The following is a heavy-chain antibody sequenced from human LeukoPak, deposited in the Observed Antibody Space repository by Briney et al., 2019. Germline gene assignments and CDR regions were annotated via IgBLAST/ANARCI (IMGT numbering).Heavy chain of an antibody. CDR1: GFTFSSYA. CDR2: ISGSGGST. V-gene: IGHV3-23*01. Sequence: GGSLRLSCAASGFTFSSYAMSRVRQAPGKGLEWVSAISGSGGSTYYADSVKGRFTISRDNSKNTLYLQMNSLRAEDTAVYYCAKAVGSQYYDSSGYYFPYWGQGTLVTVSS. CDR3: AKAVGSQYYDSSGYYFPY. J-gene: IGHJ4*02. D-gene: IGHD3-22*01.